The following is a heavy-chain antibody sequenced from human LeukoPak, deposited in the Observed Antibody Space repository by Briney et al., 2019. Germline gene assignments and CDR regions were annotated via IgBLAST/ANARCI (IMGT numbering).Heavy chain of an antibody. J-gene: IGHJ4*02. D-gene: IGHD1-26*01. CDR2: IKSKTDDETA. V-gene: IGHV3-15*01. Sequence: PGGSLRLSCAASGFTFSNAWMSWVRQAPGKGLEWVGRIKSKTDDETAEYAAPVKGRFTISRDDSENTLYLQMNSLKTEDTGVYYCTTDLRWELPPTDYWGQGTLVTVSS. CDR1: GFTFSNAW. CDR3: TTDLRWELPPTDY.